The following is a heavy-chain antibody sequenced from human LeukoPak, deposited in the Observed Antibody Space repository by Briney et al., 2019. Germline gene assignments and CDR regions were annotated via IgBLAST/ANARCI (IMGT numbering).Heavy chain of an antibody. CDR1: GYTFTSYY. V-gene: IGHV1-46*01. CDR3: ARDLPDYYYGMDV. CDR2: INPSGGST. J-gene: IGHJ6*02. Sequence: ASVKVSCKASGYTFTSYYMHWVRQAPGQGLEWMGIINPSGGSTSYAQKFQGRVAMTRDTSTSTVYMELSSLRSEDTAVYYCARDLPDYYYGMDVWGQGTTVTVSS.